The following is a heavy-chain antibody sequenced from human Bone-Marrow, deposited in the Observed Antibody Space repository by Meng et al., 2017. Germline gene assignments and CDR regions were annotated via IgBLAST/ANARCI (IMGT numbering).Heavy chain of an antibody. Sequence: GGSLTLSCAASGFTFSNAWMSWVRQAPGKGLEWVGRMKSKTDGGTTDYAAPVKGRFTISRDDSKNTLYLQMNSLRAEDTAVYYCARCRRWGWYGGCYFDYWGQGTLVTVSS. J-gene: IGHJ4*02. D-gene: IGHD6-19*01. CDR3: ARCRRWGWYGGCYFDY. V-gene: IGHV3-15*01. CDR2: MKSKTDGGTT. CDR1: GFTFSNAW.